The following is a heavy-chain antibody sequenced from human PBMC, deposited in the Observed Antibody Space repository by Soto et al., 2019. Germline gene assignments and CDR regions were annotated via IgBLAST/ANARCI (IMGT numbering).Heavy chain of an antibody. CDR1: GGSISSYY. Sequence: QVQLQESGPGLVKPSETLSLTCTVSGGSISSYYWSWMRQPPGKGLEWIGYIYYSGSTNYNPSLKTRVTISVDTSKNQFSLKLRSVTAADTAVYYCARHHDSWGQGTLVTVSS. CDR3: ARHHDS. V-gene: IGHV4-59*08. J-gene: IGHJ4*02. CDR2: IYYSGST.